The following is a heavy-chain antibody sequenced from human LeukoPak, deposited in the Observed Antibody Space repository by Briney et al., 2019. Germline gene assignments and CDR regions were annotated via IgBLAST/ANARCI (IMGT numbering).Heavy chain of an antibody. CDR3: VKDWRDESNCGGDCLQY. V-gene: IGHV3-23*01. Sequence: GSLRLSCVASGFTFSAHSMTWVRQAPGKGLDWVSSISVSGGGTYYADSVRGRFTVSRDNSKNTLYLHMNSLRAEDTAVYYCVKDWRDESNCGGDCLQYWGQGTLVTVSS. CDR2: ISVSGGGT. D-gene: IGHD2-21*02. J-gene: IGHJ4*02. CDR1: GFTFSAHS.